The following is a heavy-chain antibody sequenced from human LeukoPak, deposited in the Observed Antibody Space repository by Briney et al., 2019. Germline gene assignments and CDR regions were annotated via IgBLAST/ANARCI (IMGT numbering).Heavy chain of an antibody. V-gene: IGHV1-46*01. J-gene: IGHJ4*02. Sequence: ASVKVSCKASGYTFTNYAMNWVRQAPGQGLEWMGIINPSGGSTSYAQKFQGRVTMTRDMSTSTDYMELSSLRSDDTAVYYCAREFSVDFDYWGQGTLVTVSS. CDR2: INPSGGST. CDR3: AREFSVDFDY. CDR1: GYTFTNYA.